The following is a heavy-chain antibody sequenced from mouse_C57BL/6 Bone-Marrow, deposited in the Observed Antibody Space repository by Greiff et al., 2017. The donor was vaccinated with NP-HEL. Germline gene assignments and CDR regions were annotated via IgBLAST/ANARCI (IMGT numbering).Heavy chain of an antibody. J-gene: IGHJ2*01. V-gene: IGHV5-4*03. CDR2: ISDGGSYT. CDR1: GFTFSSYA. D-gene: IGHD2-10*02. Sequence: EVKVEESGGGLVKPGGSLKLSCAASGFTFSSYAMSWVRQTPEKRLEWVAPISDGGSYTYYPDNVKGRFTISRDNAKNNLYLQMSHLKSEDTAMYYCASCMVTRGGDYFDYWGQGTTLTVSS. CDR3: ASCMVTRGGDYFDY.